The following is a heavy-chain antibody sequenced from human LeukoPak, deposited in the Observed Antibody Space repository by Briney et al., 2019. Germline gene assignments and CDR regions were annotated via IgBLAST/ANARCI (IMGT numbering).Heavy chain of an antibody. CDR1: GFTFSSNY. J-gene: IGHJ4*02. CDR3: AKAAGIYSSGWPLDY. Sequence: GGSLRLSCAASGFTFSSNYMSWVRQAPGKGLEWVSVIYSGGSTYYADSVKGRFTISRDNSKNTLYLQMNSLRAEDTAVYYCAKAAGIYSSGWPLDYWGQGTLVTVSS. D-gene: IGHD6-19*01. V-gene: IGHV3-53*01. CDR2: IYSGGST.